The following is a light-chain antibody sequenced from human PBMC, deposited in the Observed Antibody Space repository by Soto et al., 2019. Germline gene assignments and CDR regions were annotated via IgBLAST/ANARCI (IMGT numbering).Light chain of an antibody. Sequence: EIVLTESPGTLSLSQGEIATLSCRASQSVGSNLAWYQQKPGQPPRLLIYGASTRATGIPARFSGSGSGTDFTLTISSLEPEDFAVHYCQQRFKWQVTFGQVTRLEIK. CDR2: GAS. V-gene: IGKV3D-11*02. CDR3: QQRFKWQVT. CDR1: QSVGSN. J-gene: IGKJ5*01.